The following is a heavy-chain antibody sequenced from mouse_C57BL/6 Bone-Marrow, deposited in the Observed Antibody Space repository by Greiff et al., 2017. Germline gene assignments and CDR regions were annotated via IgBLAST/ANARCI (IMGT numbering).Heavy chain of an antibody. Sequence: VQLVESGAELVRPGTSVKVSCKASGYAFTNYLIEWVKQRPGQGLEWIGVINPGSGGTNYNEKFKGKATLTADKSSSTAYMQLSSLTYEDSAVYFCARTPYSNYVFDYWGQGTTLTVSS. D-gene: IGHD2-5*01. V-gene: IGHV1-54*01. CDR2: INPGSGGT. CDR1: GYAFTNYL. CDR3: ARTPYSNYVFDY. J-gene: IGHJ2*01.